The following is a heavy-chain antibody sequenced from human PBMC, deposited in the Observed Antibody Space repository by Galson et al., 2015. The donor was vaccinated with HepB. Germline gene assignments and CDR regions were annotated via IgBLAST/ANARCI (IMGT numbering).Heavy chain of an antibody. J-gene: IGHJ4*02. CDR2: IYYSGST. Sequence: SETLSLTCTVSGGSISSYYWSWIRQPPGKGLEWIGYIYYSGSTNYNPSLKSRVTISVDTSKNQFSLKLSSVTAADTAVYYCARGRRTIAARPIDYFDYWGQGTLVTVSS. CDR1: GGSISSYY. D-gene: IGHD6-6*01. CDR3: ARGRRTIAARPIDYFDY. V-gene: IGHV4-59*01.